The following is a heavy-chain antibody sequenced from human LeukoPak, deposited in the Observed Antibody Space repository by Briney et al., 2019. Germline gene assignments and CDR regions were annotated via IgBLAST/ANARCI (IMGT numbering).Heavy chain of an antibody. J-gene: IGHJ3*02. V-gene: IGHV4-39*01. CDR1: GGSISSSSYY. CDR3: ARLSGVFWAFDI. Sequence: TETLSLTCTVSGGSISSSSYYWGWIRQPPGKGLEWIGSIYYSGSTYYNPSLKSRVTISVDTSKNQFSLKLSSVTAADTAVYYCARLSGVFWAFDIWGQGTMVTVSS. D-gene: IGHD7-27*01. CDR2: IYYSGST.